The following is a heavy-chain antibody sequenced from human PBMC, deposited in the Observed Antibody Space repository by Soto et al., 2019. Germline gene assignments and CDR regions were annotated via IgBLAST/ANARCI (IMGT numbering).Heavy chain of an antibody. D-gene: IGHD1-1*01. V-gene: IGHV3-21*01. CDR1: GFTFSSYS. CDR2: ISSSSSYI. Sequence: PVGSLRLSCAASGFTFSSYSMNWVRQAPGKGLEWVSSISSSSSYIYYADSVKGRFAISRDNAKNSLYLQMNSLRAEDTAVYYCARDLSPTGTVRTYYYYYGMDVWGQGTTVTVSS. CDR3: ARDLSPTGTVRTYYYYYGMDV. J-gene: IGHJ6*02.